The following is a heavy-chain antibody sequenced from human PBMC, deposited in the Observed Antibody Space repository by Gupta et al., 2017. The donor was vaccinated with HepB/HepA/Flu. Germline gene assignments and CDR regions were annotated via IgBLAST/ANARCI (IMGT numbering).Heavy chain of an antibody. CDR3: ARVKEGGFWSAPRNFDY. J-gene: IGHJ4*02. V-gene: IGHV1-2*02. CDR1: GYTFTDYY. Sequence: QVQLVQSGAELKKPGASVQVSCKASGYTFTDYYIHWVREAPGQGLEWMGWVRPNSGDTKYAQKSQGRVTMTSDTSITTAYMELSSLRSDDTAVYYCARVKEGGFWSAPRNFDYWGQGTLVSVSS. CDR2: VRPNSGDT. D-gene: IGHD3-3*01.